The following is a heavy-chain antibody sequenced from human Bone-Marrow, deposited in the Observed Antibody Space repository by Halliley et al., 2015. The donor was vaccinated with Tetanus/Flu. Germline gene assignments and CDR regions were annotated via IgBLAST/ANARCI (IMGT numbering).Heavy chain of an antibody. D-gene: IGHD3-10*01. CDR3: ARNNYYGRVGWEVDNNGMAV. CDR2: IWYDGSNK. Sequence: SLRLSCTASGFSFSNYGMHWVRQAPGKGLEWVALIWYDGSNKYYADSVKGRFTISRDNSKNTLYLQMNGLRAEDTAVYYCARNNYYGRVGWEVDNNGMAVWGQGTTVTVSS. CDR1: GFSFSNYG. V-gene: IGHV3-33*01. J-gene: IGHJ6*02.